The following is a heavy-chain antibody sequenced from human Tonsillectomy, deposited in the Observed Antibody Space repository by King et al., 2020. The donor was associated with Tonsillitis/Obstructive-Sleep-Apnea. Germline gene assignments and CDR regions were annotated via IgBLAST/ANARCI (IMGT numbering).Heavy chain of an antibody. CDR1: GGSFSGYY. CDR3: ATLPGRYCSSTSCYSSYYYMDV. Sequence: VQLQQWGAGLLKPSETLSLTCAVYGGSFSGYYWSWIRQPPGKGLEWIGEINHSGSTNYNPSLKSRVTISVDTSKNQFSLRLSSVTAADTAVYYCATLPGRYCSSTSCYSSYYYMDVWGKGTTVTVSS. J-gene: IGHJ6*03. D-gene: IGHD2-2*01. V-gene: IGHV4-34*01. CDR2: INHSGST.